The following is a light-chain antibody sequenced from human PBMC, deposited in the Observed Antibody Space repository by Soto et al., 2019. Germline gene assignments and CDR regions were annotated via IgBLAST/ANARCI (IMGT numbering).Light chain of an antibody. CDR1: QDISNY. Sequence: DIQMTQSPSSLSASVGDRVTITCQASQDISNYLNWYQQKPGKPPNLLIYDASTLKSGVPSRFRGSRSWTNFTFTITSLQPEDIATYYCQQFHNFPPTLGPGTKV. V-gene: IGKV1-33*01. CDR3: QQFHNFPPT. J-gene: IGKJ3*01. CDR2: DAS.